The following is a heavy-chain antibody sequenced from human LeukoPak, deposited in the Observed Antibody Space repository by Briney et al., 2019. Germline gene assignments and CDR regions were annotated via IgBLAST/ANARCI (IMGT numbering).Heavy chain of an antibody. CDR3: ARTQWLVLDY. CDR2: IKQDGSEK. Sequence: GGSLRLSCAASGFSFTTYWMSWVRQAPGKGLEWVANIKQDGSEKYYVDSVKGRFTISRDNAKNLLYLQMNSLRAEDTAVYYCARTQWLVLDYWGQGTLVTVSS. D-gene: IGHD6-19*01. J-gene: IGHJ4*02. CDR1: GFSFTTYW. V-gene: IGHV3-7*01.